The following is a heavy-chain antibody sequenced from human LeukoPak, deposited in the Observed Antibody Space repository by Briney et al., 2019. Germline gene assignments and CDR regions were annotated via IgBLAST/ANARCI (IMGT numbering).Heavy chain of an antibody. Sequence: SETLSLTCTVSGGPISSSSYYWGWIRQPPGKGLEWIGSIYYSGSTYYNPSLKSRVTISEDTSKNQFSLKLSSVTAADTAVYYCARRGSRGVVVDPWGQGTLVTVSS. CDR1: GGPISSSSYY. CDR2: IYYSGST. D-gene: IGHD2-2*01. CDR3: ARRGSRGVVVDP. J-gene: IGHJ5*02. V-gene: IGHV4-39*01.